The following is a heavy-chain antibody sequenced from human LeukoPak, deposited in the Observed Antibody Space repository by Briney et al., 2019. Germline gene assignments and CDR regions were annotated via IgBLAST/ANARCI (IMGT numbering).Heavy chain of an antibody. V-gene: IGHV3-9*03. CDR1: GFTFRNYL. CDR3: AKGARFLEWLHDAFDI. CDR2: ISWNSGSI. J-gene: IGHJ3*02. D-gene: IGHD3-3*01. Sequence: GGSLRLSCAASGFTFRNYLMNWVRQAPGKGLEWVSGISWNSGSIGYADSVKGRFTISRDNAKNSLYLQMNSLRAEDMALYYCAKGARFLEWLHDAFDIWGQGTMVTVSS.